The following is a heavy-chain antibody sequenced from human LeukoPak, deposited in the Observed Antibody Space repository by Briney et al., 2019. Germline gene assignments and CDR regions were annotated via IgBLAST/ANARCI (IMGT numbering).Heavy chain of an antibody. D-gene: IGHD3-10*01. CDR1: GFTFSSYS. V-gene: IGHV3-21*04. J-gene: IGHJ4*02. CDR2: ISSSSNYI. CDR3: AKDRWLSNYGSGTRPFDY. Sequence: GGSLRLSCAASGFTFSSYSMNWVRQAPGKGLEWVSSISSSSNYIYYADSVKGRFTISRDNSRNTLYLQMSSLRADDTAIYYCAKDRWLSNYGSGTRPFDYWGQGTLVTVSS.